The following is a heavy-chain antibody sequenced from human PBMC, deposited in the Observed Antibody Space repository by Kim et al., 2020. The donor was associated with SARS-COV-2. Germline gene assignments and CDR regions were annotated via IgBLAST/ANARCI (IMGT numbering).Heavy chain of an antibody. CDR1: GGPLSSGSYY. CDR2: IYYSGTT. J-gene: IGHJ4*02. V-gene: IGHV4-61*01. D-gene: IGHD3-10*01. CDR3: ARNTYYYISGTYSISYRSAN. Sequence: SETLSLTCSVSGGPLSSGSYYWSWIRQSPGKGLEWIGYIYYSGTTNYNPSLKSRVTISVDTSKNQFSLNLKSVTAADTAVYYCARNTYYYISGTYSISYRSANWGQGTLVTVSS.